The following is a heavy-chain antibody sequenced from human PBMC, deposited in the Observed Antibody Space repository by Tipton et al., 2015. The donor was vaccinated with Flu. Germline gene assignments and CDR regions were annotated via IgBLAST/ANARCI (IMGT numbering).Heavy chain of an antibody. CDR2: IYPGDPDT. CDR3: ARRWFWSGYYTGPGGDWFDP. CDR1: GYSFTSYW. J-gene: IGHJ5*02. Sequence: QLVQSGAEVKKPGESLKISCKGSGYSFTSYWIGWVRQMPGKGLEWMGIIYPGDPDTRYSPSFQGQVTISADKSISTAYLQWSSLKASDTAMYYCARRWFWSGYYTGPGGDWFDPWGQGTLVTVSS. D-gene: IGHD3-3*01. V-gene: IGHV5-51*03.